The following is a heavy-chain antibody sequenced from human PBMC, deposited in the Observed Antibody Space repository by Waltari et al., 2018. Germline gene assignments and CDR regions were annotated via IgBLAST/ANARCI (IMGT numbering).Heavy chain of an antibody. CDR1: GFTFDDYA. V-gene: IGHV3-9*01. CDR2: ISWNSGSI. D-gene: IGHD3-3*01. J-gene: IGHJ4*02. CDR3: AKDMRSITIVGVVVDY. Sequence: EVQLVESGGGLVQPGRSLRLSCAASGFTFDDYAMHWVRQAPGKGLEWVSGISWNSGSIGYADSVKGRFTSCRDNAKNSLYLQMNSLRAEDTALYYCAKDMRSITIVGVVVDYWGQGTLVTVSS.